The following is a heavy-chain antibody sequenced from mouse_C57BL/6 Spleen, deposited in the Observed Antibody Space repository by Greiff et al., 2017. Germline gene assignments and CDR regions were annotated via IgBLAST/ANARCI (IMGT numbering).Heavy chain of an antibody. D-gene: IGHD5-1*01. CDR2: IYPGSGST. Sequence: QVQLQQPGAELVKPGASVKMSCKASGYTFTSYWITWVKQRPGKGLEWIGVIYPGSGSTNYNEKFKSKATLTVDTSSSTAYMQLSSLPSEDSAVYYCARGSNYAMDYWGQGTSVTVSS. CDR3: ARGSNYAMDY. V-gene: IGHV1-55*01. J-gene: IGHJ4*01. CDR1: GYTFTSYW.